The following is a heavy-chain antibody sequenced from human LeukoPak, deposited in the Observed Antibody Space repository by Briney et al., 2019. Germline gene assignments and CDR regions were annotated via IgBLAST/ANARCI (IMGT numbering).Heavy chain of an antibody. D-gene: IGHD3-16*01. Sequence: GGSLRLSCATSGFSFPDHTINWLPQAPGKGLECVGYIASTPQAAPAKCAASVAGRITISRDHSRGIAYLELNSLQTEDSGVYYCTRGRCSACLIDYWGQGTLVTVSS. CDR2: IASTPQAAPA. V-gene: IGHV3-49*03. J-gene: IGHJ4*02. CDR3: TRGRCSACLIDY. CDR1: GFSFPDHT.